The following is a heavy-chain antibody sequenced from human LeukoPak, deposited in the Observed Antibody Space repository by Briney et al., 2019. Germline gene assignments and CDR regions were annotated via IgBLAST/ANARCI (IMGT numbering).Heavy chain of an antibody. CDR2: ISSSSSYI. V-gene: IGHV3-21*01. J-gene: IGHJ4*02. Sequence: GGSLRLSCAASGFTFSSYSMNWVRQAPGTGLEWVSSISSSSSYIYYADSVKGRFTISRDNAKNSLYLQMNSLRAEDTAVYYCARKERRGTNDYWGQGTLVTVSS. CDR3: ARKERRGTNDY. CDR1: GFTFSSYS. D-gene: IGHD3-10*01.